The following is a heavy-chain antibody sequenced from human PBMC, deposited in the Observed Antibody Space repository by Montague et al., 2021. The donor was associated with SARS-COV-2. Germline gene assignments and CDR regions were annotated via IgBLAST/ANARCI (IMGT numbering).Heavy chain of an antibody. D-gene: IGHD1-14*01. Sequence: SLRLSCAASGFTFSEYHMTWVRQAPGKGLQWVSYISRDSAEVYXXXSXKGRFSISRDNDRSALYLQLNNLRNEDTATYYCARGSGITGADDYWGQGTLVVVSS. CDR3: ARGSGITGADDY. CDR2: ISRDSAEV. V-gene: IGHV3-48*02. J-gene: IGHJ4*02. CDR1: GFTFSEYH.